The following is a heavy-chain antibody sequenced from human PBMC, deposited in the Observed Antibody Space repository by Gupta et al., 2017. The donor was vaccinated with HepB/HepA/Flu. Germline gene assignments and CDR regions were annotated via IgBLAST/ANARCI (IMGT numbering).Heavy chain of an antibody. CDR3: ARDLNWYFDL. J-gene: IGHJ2*01. V-gene: IGHV3-7*01. CDR2: IKQDGSEK. Sequence: EVQLVESGGGLVQPGGSLRLSCAASGFTFGCYWMSWVRQAPGKGLEWVANIKQDGSEKYEVDSVKGRFTISRDNAKNSLYLLMKSLRAEDTAVYDCARDLNWYFDLGGRGTLVIVSS. CDR1: GFTFGCYW.